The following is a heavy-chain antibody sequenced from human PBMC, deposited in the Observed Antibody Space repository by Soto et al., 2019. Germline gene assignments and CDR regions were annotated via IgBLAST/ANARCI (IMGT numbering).Heavy chain of an antibody. CDR3: ARARASWYLDF. CDR2: INAGNGNT. J-gene: IGHJ4*01. V-gene: IGHV1-3*01. Sequence: ASVKVSCKTSGYTFTNYAIRWVRQAPGQSLEWMGWINAGNGNTKYSQKLQDRLTITRDTSAATAYLDPSSLASEDTAVYYCARARASWYLDFWGHGTLVTVSS. CDR1: GYTFTNYA.